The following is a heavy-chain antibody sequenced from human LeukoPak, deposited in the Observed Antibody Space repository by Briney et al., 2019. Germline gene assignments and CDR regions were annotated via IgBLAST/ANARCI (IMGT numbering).Heavy chain of an antibody. CDR1: GGSISSGGYY. J-gene: IGHJ3*02. D-gene: IGHD3-22*01. V-gene: IGHV4-31*03. Sequence: TSETLSLTCTVSGGSISSGGYYWSWIRQHPGKGLEWIGYIYYSGSTYYNPSLKSRVTISVDTSKNQFSLKLSPVTAADTAVYYCARDHSGASSGYYAFDIWGQGTMVTVSS. CDR2: IYYSGST. CDR3: ARDHSGASSGYYAFDI.